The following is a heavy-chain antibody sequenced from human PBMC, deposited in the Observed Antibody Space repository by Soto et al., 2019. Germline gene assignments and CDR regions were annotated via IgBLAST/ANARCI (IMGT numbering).Heavy chain of an antibody. V-gene: IGHV4-30-2*01. CDR1: GGSISSGGYS. J-gene: IGHJ4*02. Sequence: PSETLSLTCAVSGGSISSGGYSWSWIRQPPGKGLEWIGYIYHSGSTYYNPSLKSRVTISVDRSKNQFSLKLSSVTAADTAVYYCARENGYSSGWLDYWGQGTLVTVSS. CDR3: ARENGYSSGWLDY. CDR2: IYHSGST. D-gene: IGHD6-19*01.